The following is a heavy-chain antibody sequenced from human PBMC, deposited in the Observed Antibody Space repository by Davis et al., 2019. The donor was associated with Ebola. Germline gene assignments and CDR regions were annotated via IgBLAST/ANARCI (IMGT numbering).Heavy chain of an antibody. CDR3: ARDPGRGSYSDFDY. CDR1: GYTFTSYG. D-gene: IGHD1-26*01. CDR2: ISAYNGNT. J-gene: IGHJ4*02. V-gene: IGHV1-18*01. Sequence: ASVKVSCKASGYTFTSYGISWVRQAPGQGLEWMGWISAYNGNTKDAQKLQGRVTMTTDTSTSTAYMELGSLRSDDTAVYYCARDPGRGSYSDFDYWGQGTLVTVSS.